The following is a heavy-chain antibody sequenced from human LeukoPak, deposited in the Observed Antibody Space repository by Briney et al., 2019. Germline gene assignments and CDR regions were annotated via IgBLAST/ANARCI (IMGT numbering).Heavy chain of an antibody. J-gene: IGHJ4*02. CDR1: GFTFSRYW. CDR2: ISGSDSST. Sequence: PGGSLRLSCAASGFTFSRYWMSWVRQAPGKGLEWVSTISGSDSSTHYADSVKGRFTISRDNSKNTLYLQMNSLRADDTAVYYCAKSGYNRFDYWGQGTLVTVSS. V-gene: IGHV3-23*01. CDR3: AKSGYNRFDY. D-gene: IGHD5-24*01.